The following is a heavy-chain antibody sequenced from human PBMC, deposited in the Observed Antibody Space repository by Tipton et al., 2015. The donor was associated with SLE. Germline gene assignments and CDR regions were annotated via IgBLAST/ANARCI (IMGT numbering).Heavy chain of an antibody. J-gene: IGHJ2*01. CDR1: GGPTSSYY. V-gene: IGHV4-59*01. D-gene: IGHD2-15*01. CDR3: ARVIGRVGYFDL. CDR2: IYYNGRT. Sequence: TLSLTCTVSGGPTSSYYWSWIRQPPGKGLEWLGYIYYNGRTNYNPSLKSRVSISIDTSKNQFSLKVTSVTAADTAVYYCARVIGRVGYFDLWGRGTLVTVSS.